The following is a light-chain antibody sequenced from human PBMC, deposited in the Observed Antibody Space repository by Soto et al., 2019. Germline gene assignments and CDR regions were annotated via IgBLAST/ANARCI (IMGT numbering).Light chain of an antibody. Sequence: EIVLTQSPGTLSLSPGERATLSCRASQSVNSVYLAWYQQKPGQAPRLLIYGASSRATGIPDRFSGSGSGTDFTLTISRLDTEDFAVYFCQQYDSSPRTFGQGTKVDLK. CDR1: QSVNSVY. CDR3: QQYDSSPRT. J-gene: IGKJ1*01. V-gene: IGKV3-20*01. CDR2: GAS.